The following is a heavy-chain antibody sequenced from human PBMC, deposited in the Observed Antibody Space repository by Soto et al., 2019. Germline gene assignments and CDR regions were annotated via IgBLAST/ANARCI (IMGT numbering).Heavy chain of an antibody. CDR1: GFNFGDYA. CDR3: VKDISRAYSGPNYDA. CDR2: LNWNSVTP. J-gene: IGHJ4*02. D-gene: IGHD3-22*01. Sequence: PGGSLRLSCAASGFNFGDYAMHWVRQTPGRGLEWVSGLNWNSVTPGYGDSVKGRFSISRDNGKYALYLQMTSLRPEDTALYYCVKDISRAYSGPNYDAWGQGTLVTVSS. V-gene: IGHV3-9*01.